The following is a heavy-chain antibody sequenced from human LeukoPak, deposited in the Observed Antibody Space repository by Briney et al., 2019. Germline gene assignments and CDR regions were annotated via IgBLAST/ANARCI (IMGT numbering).Heavy chain of an antibody. Sequence: ASVKVSCKASGGTFSSYAISWVRQAPGQGLEWMGGTIPIFGTANYAQKFQGRVTITTDESTSTAYMELSSLRSEDTAVYYCARAERWSSTSPGNWFDPWGQGTLVTVSS. V-gene: IGHV1-69*05. CDR1: GGTFSSYA. CDR2: TIPIFGTA. D-gene: IGHD2-2*01. CDR3: ARAERWSSTSPGNWFDP. J-gene: IGHJ5*02.